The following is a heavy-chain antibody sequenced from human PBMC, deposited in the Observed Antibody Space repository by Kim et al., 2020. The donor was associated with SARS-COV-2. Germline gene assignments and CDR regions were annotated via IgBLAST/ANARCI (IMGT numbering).Heavy chain of an antibody. J-gene: IGHJ4*02. CDR2: NRYAT. V-gene: IGHV3-73*01. D-gene: IGHD2-2*01. CDR3: TSYHSH. Sequence: NRYATGYAESVKGRFTISRDDSKNTAYLQINSLKTEDTAVYYCTSYHSHWGQGTLVTVSS.